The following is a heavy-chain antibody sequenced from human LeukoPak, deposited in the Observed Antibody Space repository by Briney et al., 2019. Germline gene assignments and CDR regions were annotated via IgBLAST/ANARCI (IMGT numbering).Heavy chain of an antibody. Sequence: GGSLRLSCAASGFTFSSYAMSWVRQAPGKGLEWVSAISGSGGSTYYADSVKGRFTISRDNPKNTLYLQMNSLRAEDTAVYYCAKGRGYCSSTSCYGGAFDIWGQGTMVTVSS. CDR3: AKGRGYCSSTSCYGGAFDI. D-gene: IGHD2-2*01. J-gene: IGHJ3*02. CDR2: ISGSGGST. V-gene: IGHV3-23*01. CDR1: GFTFSSYA.